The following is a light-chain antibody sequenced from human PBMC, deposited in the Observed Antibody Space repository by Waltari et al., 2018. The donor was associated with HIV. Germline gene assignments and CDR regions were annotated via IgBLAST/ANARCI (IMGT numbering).Light chain of an antibody. J-gene: IGLJ2*01. CDR2: EDN. V-gene: IGLV1-51*01. CDR1: TSTVGSYY. CDR3: ETWDSSLSAVV. Sequence: QSVLTQPPSVSAAPGQKVSISCSGSTSTVGSYYVSWYQQFPGAAPKLLIYEDNHRSAGIPDRFSGSKSGTSATLGITGLQPGDEADYYCETWDSSLSAVVFGGGTKLTVL.